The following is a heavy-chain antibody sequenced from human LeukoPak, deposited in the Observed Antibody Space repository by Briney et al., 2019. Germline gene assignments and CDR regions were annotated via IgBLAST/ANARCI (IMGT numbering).Heavy chain of an antibody. D-gene: IGHD2-2*01. V-gene: IGHV1-24*01. CDR3: ATLRSGCSSTSCYSLHPHIHNWFDP. J-gene: IGHJ5*02. CDR2: CDPEDGET. CDR1: GYTLTELS. Sequence: ASVKVSCKVSGYTLTELSMHLVRLAPGKGLEWMGGCDPEDGETIYAQKFQSRVTMTEDTSTDTAYMELSSLRSEDTAVYYYATLRSGCSSTSCYSLHPHIHNWFDPWGQGTLVTVSS.